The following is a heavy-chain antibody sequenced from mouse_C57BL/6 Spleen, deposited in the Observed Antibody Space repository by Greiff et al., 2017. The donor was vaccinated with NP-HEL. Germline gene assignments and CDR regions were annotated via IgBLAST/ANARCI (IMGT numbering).Heavy chain of an antibody. D-gene: IGHD1-1*01. CDR2: IYPGDGDT. CDR1: GYAFSSSW. V-gene: IGHV1-82*01. CDR3: ASPLYYGSSYHFDD. J-gene: IGHJ2*01. Sequence: VQGVESGPELVKPGASVKISCKASGYAFSSSWMNWVKQRPGKGLEWIGRIYPGDGDTNYNGKFKGKATLTEDKSSSTAYLHLRILTSAPSAVFVSASPLYYGSSYHFDDWGKGTTRTGSA.